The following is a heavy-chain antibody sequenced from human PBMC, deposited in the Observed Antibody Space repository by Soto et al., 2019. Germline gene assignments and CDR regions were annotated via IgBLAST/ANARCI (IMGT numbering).Heavy chain of an antibody. CDR2: ISSSSSYI. CDR3: AREYDFFSYYYGMDV. J-gene: IGHJ6*02. Sequence: GGSLRLSCAASGFTFSSYSMNWVRQAPGKGLEWVSSISSSSSYIYYADSVKGRFTISRDNAKNSLYLQMNSLRAEDTAVYYSAREYDFFSYYYGMDVWGQGTTVTVSS. V-gene: IGHV3-21*01. CDR1: GFTFSSYS. D-gene: IGHD3-3*01.